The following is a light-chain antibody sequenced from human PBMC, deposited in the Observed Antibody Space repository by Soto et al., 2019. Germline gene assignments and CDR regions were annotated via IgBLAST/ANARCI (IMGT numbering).Light chain of an antibody. CDR2: GAS. CDR1: QNVRDS. J-gene: IGKJ4*01. Sequence: DIQMTQSPSALSASVGDTVAITCRASQNVRDSLSWYQQKPGKAPKLLIYGASTLQDGVPSRFSGGGAGTDFTLTIRNLQPEDFATYDCQQTSGDPPLTFGGGTKVEI. V-gene: IGKV1-39*01. CDR3: QQTSGDPPLT.